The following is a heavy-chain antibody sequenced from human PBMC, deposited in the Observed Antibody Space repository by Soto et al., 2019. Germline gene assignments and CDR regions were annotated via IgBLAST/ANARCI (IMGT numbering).Heavy chain of an antibody. D-gene: IGHD1-1*01. V-gene: IGHV1-69*06. J-gene: IGHJ4*02. CDR1: GGTFSSYA. CDR2: IIPIFGTA. Sequence: QVQLVQSGAEVKKPGSSVKVSCKASGGTFSSYAISWVRQAPGQGLEWMGGIIPIFGTANYAQKFQGRVTITADKPTSTAYMELSSLRSEDTAVYYCARDLSGDWNPPSYFDYWGQGTLVTVSS. CDR3: ARDLSGDWNPPSYFDY.